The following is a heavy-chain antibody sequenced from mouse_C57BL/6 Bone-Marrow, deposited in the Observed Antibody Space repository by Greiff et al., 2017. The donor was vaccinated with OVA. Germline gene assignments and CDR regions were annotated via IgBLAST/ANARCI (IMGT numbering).Heavy chain of an antibody. CDR3: AREGLPHYV. J-gene: IGHJ1*03. V-gene: IGHV5-4*01. CDR2: ISDGGSYT. CDR1: GFTFSSYA. D-gene: IGHD5-5*01. Sequence: EVMLVESGGGLVKPGGSLKLSCAASGFTFSSYAMSWVRQTPEKRLEWVATISDGGSYTYYPDNVKGRFTISRDNAKNNLYLQMSHLKSEDTAMYYCAREGLPHYVWGTGTTVTVSS.